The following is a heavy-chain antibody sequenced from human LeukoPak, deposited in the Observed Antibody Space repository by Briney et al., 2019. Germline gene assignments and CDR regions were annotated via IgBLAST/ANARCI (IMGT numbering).Heavy chain of an antibody. CDR1: GGSISSSSYY. CDR2: IYYSGST. Sequence: KPSETLSLTCTVSGGSISSSSYYWGWIRQPPGKGLEWVGSIYYSGSTYYNPSLKSRVTISVDTSKKQFSLRLSSVTAADTAVYYCARRGGDSSGNFDYWGQGTLVTVSS. V-gene: IGHV4-39*01. J-gene: IGHJ4*02. CDR3: ARRGGDSSGNFDY. D-gene: IGHD3-22*01.